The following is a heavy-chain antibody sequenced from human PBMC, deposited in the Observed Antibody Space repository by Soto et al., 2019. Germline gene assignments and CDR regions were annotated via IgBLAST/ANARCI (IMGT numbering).Heavy chain of an antibody. D-gene: IGHD6-13*01. J-gene: IGHJ5*02. Sequence: SETLSLTCTVSGGSISSYYWSWIRQPPGKGLEWIGYIYYSGSTNYNPSLKSRVTISVDTSKNQFSLKLSSVTAADTAVYYCASVRIAAAGWFDPWGQGTLVTVSS. CDR1: GGSISSYY. V-gene: IGHV4-59*01. CDR2: IYYSGST. CDR3: ASVRIAAAGWFDP.